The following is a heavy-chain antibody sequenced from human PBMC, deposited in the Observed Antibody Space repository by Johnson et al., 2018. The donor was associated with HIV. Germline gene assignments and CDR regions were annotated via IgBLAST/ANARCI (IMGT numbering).Heavy chain of an antibody. V-gene: IGHV3-7*05. CDR2: IKQDGSEK. D-gene: IGHD3-10*01. CDR1: GFIFSSYA. J-gene: IGHJ3*02. CDR3: ARDFSVRAFDI. Sequence: VQLVESGGGLVQPGGSLRLSCAASGFIFSSYAMHWVRQAPGKGLEWVANIKQDGSEKYYVDSVKGRFTISRDNAKNSLYLQMNSLRAEDTAVYYCARDFSVRAFDIWGQGTMVTVSS.